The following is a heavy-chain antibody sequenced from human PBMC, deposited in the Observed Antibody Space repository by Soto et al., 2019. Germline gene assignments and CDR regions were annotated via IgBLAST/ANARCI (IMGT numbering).Heavy chain of an antibody. J-gene: IGHJ5*02. V-gene: IGHV4-59*01. CDR3: ARIAAAGTS. CDR2: INYSGRT. D-gene: IGHD6-13*01. CDR1: GGSISSYY. Sequence: SETLSLTCTVSGGSISSYYWSWIRQPPGKGLEWIGYINYSGRTNYNPSLKSRVTISLDTSKNQFSLKLSSVTAADTAVYYCARIAAAGTSWGQGTLVTVSS.